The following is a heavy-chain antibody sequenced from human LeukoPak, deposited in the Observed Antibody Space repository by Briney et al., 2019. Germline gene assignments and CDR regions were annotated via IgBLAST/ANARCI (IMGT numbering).Heavy chain of an antibody. D-gene: IGHD6-19*01. CDR2: ISSSSSYI. CDR1: GFTFSSYS. J-gene: IGHJ4*02. Sequence: PGGSLRLSCAASGFTFSSYSMNWVRQAPGKGLEWVSSISSSSSYIYYADSVKGRFTISRDNSKNTLYLQMNSLRAEDTALYYCAKDLIAVGDGYYFDYWGQGTLVTVSS. CDR3: AKDLIAVGDGYYFDY. V-gene: IGHV3-21*04.